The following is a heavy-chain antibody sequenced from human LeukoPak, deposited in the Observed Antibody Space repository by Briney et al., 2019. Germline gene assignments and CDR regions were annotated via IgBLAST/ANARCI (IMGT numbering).Heavy chain of an antibody. D-gene: IGHD3-16*01. CDR1: GFTLINNG. CDR3: ARETDDYVSGSCSH. CDR2: FSFDPHLK. J-gene: IGHJ4*02. V-gene: IGHV3-33*05. Sequence: HPGSSLRLACTPSGFTLINNGMHSGRQPAGKGLGWVIAFSFDPHLKYYPESVKGRFTISRYNSMNVLYLQMNSLRPEDTAVYFCARETDDYVSGSCSHWGQGSLVTVSS.